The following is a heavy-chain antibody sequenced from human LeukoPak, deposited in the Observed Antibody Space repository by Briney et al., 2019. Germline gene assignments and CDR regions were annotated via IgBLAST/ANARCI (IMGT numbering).Heavy chain of an antibody. CDR1: CFRFSFHE. J-gene: IGHJ4*02. Sequence: GGSVILLCCVSCFRFSFHEIMGLDPPPGKGLESISFVDSSGRSKFYADSEWGPFTISRDNIKNAVYLQMSSLRVEDTALYYCARGTFCGGDCNSADFDSWGQGTLVTVSS. V-gene: IGHV3-48*03. CDR3: ARGTFCGGDCNSADFDS. CDR2: VDSSGRSK. D-gene: IGHD2-21*02.